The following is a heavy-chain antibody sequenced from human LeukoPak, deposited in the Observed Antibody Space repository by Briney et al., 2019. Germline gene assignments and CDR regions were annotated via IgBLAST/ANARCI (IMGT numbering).Heavy chain of an antibody. Sequence: ASVKDSCKASGCTFFTYGITWVRQAPGQGLEWMGWISAYNGNTDYAQNLQGRVNMTTDTSTSTAYMELRSLRSDDTAVYYCARDVSEGFGERVIDAFDIWGQGTMVAVSS. D-gene: IGHD3-10*01. CDR2: ISAYNGNT. J-gene: IGHJ3*02. V-gene: IGHV1-18*01. CDR3: ARDVSEGFGERVIDAFDI. CDR1: GCTFFTYG.